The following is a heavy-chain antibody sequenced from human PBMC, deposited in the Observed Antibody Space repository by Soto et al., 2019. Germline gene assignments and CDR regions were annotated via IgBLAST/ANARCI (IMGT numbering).Heavy chain of an antibody. CDR3: ARDLAYYDSSGYPFYYYYGMDV. V-gene: IGHV3-11*01. CDR2: ISSSGSTI. Sequence: QVQLVESGGGLVKPGGSLRLSCAASGFTFSDYYISWIRQAPGKGLEWVSYISSSGSTIYYADSVKGRFTISRDNAKNSLYLQMNSLRAEDTAVYYCARDLAYYDSSGYPFYYYYGMDVWGQGTTVTVSS. J-gene: IGHJ6*02. CDR1: GFTFSDYY. D-gene: IGHD3-22*01.